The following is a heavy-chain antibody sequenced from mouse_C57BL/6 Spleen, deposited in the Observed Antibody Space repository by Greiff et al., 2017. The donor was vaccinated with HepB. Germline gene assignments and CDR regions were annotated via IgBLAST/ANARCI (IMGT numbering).Heavy chain of an antibody. V-gene: IGHV3-6*01. CDR1: GYSITSGYY. J-gene: IGHJ1*03. Sequence: VQLKQSGPGLVKPSQSLSLTCSVTGYSITSGYYWNWIRQFPGNKLEWMGYISYDGSNNYNPSLKNRISITRDTSKNQFFLKLNSVTTEDTATYYCARKHGSTLYFDVWGTGTTVTVSS. D-gene: IGHD1-1*01. CDR2: ISYDGSN. CDR3: ARKHGSTLYFDV.